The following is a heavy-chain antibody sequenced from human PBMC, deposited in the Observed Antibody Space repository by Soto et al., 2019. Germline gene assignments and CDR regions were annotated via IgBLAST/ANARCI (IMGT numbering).Heavy chain of an antibody. J-gene: IGHJ3*02. D-gene: IGHD4-17*01. CDR1: GFTFSSYS. CDR3: ARGSRTTVTTRVAFDI. Sequence: GGSLRLSCAASGFTFSSYSMNWVRQAPGKGLEWVSSISSSSSYIYYADSVKGRFTISRDNAKNPLYLQMNSLRAEDTAVYYCARGSRTTVTTRVAFDIWGQGTMVTVSS. V-gene: IGHV3-21*01. CDR2: ISSSSSYI.